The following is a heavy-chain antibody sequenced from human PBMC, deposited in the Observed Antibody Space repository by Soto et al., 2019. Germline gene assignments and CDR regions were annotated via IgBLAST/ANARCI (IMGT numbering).Heavy chain of an antibody. J-gene: IGHJ4*02. D-gene: IGHD5-18*01. CDR1: GFTFSSYS. CDR2: ISSSSSYI. Sequence: EVQLVESGGGLVKPGGSLRLSCAASGFTFSSYSMNWVRQAPGKGLEWVSSISSSSSYIYYADSVKGRFTISRDNAKNSLSLQMNSLRAEDAVVYYCARDQPGYSYGYGLGYWGQGTLVTVSS. V-gene: IGHV3-21*01. CDR3: ARDQPGYSYGYGLGY.